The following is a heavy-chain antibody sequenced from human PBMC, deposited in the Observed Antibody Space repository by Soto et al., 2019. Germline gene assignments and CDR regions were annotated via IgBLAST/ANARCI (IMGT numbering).Heavy chain of an antibody. J-gene: IGHJ4*02. CDR2: MSGYSGNA. D-gene: IGHD4-17*01. CDR1: GYIFSDYG. V-gene: IGHV1-18*04. Sequence: QVQVMQSGAEVKKPWDSVKVSCKTSGYIFSDYGINWVRQAPGQGLEWMGWMSGYSGNANLAQKFQGRLNMTTDKSTRTAYMELRRLRSDDTAVYYCAKRTSGTTWGESDYWGQGTLVTVSS. CDR3: AKRTSGTTWGESDY.